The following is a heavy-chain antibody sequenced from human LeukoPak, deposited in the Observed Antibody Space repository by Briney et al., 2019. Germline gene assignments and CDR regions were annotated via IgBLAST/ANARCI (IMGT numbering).Heavy chain of an antibody. J-gene: IGHJ4*02. CDR3: ARRPAYYYDSSGYYFDY. V-gene: IGHV4-59*08. CDR1: GGSISSHY. Sequence: SETLSLTCTVSGGSISSHYGSWIRQPPGKGLEWIGYIYYSGSTNYNPSLKSRVTISVDTSKNQFSLKLSSVTAADTAVYYCARRPAYYYDSSGYYFDYWGQGTLVTVSS. D-gene: IGHD3-22*01. CDR2: IYYSGST.